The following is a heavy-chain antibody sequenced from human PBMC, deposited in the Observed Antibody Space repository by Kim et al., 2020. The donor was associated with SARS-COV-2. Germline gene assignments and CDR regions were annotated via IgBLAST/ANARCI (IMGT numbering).Heavy chain of an antibody. CDR2: IFYSGST. V-gene: IGHV4-39*01. D-gene: IGHD1-26*01. CDR3: ARRWELLDAFDI. Sequence: SETLSLTCTISGGSISSSSYYWGWIRQPPGKGLEWIGSIFYSGSTYDNPSLKSRVTISVDTSKNQFSLKLNSVIDADTAVYYCARRWELLDAFDIWGQGTMVTVSS. CDR1: GGSISSSSYY. J-gene: IGHJ3*02.